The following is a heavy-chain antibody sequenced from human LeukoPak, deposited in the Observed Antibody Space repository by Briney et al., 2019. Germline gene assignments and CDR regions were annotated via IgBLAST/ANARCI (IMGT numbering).Heavy chain of an antibody. CDR3: ARDRGPTRAFDI. J-gene: IGHJ3*02. V-gene: IGHV3-53*01. D-gene: IGHD5-24*01. Sequence: GGSLRLSCAASGFTVSSNYMSWVRQAPGKGLEWVSVIYSGVPTYYADSVKARFTISRDNSKNTLYLQMNSLRAEDTAVYYCARDRGPTRAFDIWGQGTMVTVS. CDR2: IYSGVPT. CDR1: GFTVSSNY.